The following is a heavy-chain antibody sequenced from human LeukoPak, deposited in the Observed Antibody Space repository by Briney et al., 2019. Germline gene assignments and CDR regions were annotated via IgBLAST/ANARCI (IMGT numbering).Heavy chain of an antibody. CDR1: GYSFTSYW. J-gene: IGHJ5*02. D-gene: IGHD2-21*01. Sequence: GESLKISCKGSGYSFTSYWIGWVRQMPGNGLEWLGIIYPGDSDTRYSPSFPGQGTISAAKSISTAYLQLSSLTASATAMCFCAIIVGVIRENWFDPWGQGTLVTVSS. CDR3: AIIVGVIRENWFDP. V-gene: IGHV5-51*01. CDR2: IYPGDSDT.